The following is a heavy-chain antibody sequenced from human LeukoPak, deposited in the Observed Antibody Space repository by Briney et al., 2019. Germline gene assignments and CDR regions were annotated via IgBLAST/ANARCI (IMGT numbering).Heavy chain of an antibody. Sequence: GGSLRLSCAASGITVTDSYMSWVRLAPGKGLEWVSVIYKGGSTYYADSVKGRFTISRDNSKNTLYLQMNSLRAEDTAVYYCARDASPLSGSYSQDYWGQGTLVTVSS. CDR1: GITVTDSY. CDR2: IYKGGST. V-gene: IGHV3-66*01. CDR3: ARDASPLSGSYSQDY. J-gene: IGHJ4*02. D-gene: IGHD1-26*01.